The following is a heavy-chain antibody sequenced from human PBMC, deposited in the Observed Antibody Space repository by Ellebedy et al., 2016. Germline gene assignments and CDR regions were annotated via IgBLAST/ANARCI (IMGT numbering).Heavy chain of an antibody. CDR1: GFTFSSYW. CDR3: ARGTRGSRVVIKKTDYYMDV. Sequence: GESLKISCAASGFTFSSYWMSWVRQAPGKGLEWVANIKQDGSEKYYVDSVKGRFTISRDNAKNSLYLQMNSLRAEDTAVYYCARGTRGSRVVIKKTDYYMDVWGKGTTVTVSS. D-gene: IGHD2-21*01. J-gene: IGHJ6*03. V-gene: IGHV3-7*01. CDR2: IKQDGSEK.